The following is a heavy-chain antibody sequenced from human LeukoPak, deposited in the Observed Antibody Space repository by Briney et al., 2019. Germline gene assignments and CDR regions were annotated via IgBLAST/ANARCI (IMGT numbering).Heavy chain of an antibody. CDR2: INHSGST. CDR3: ARGLIEYSSSSSWFDP. J-gene: IGHJ5*02. V-gene: IGHV4-34*01. D-gene: IGHD6-6*01. Sequence: SETLSLTCAVYGGSFSGYYWSWIRQPPGKGLEWIGEINHSGSTNYNPSLKSRVTISVDTSKNQFSLKLSSVTAADTAVYYCARGLIEYSSSSSWFDPWGQGTLVTVSS. CDR1: GGSFSGYY.